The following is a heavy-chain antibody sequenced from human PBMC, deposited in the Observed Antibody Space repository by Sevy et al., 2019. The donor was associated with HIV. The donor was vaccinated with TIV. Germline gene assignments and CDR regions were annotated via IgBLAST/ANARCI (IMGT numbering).Heavy chain of an antibody. Sequence: SETLSLTCTVSGGSMSSYYWSWIRQPPGKGLEWIGYIYYIGSTNYNPSLKSRVTISVDTSKNQFSLKLSSVTAADTAVYYCARVRQPLVGSLDYWGQGTLVTVSS. CDR3: ARVRQPLVGSLDY. J-gene: IGHJ4*02. D-gene: IGHD6-13*01. V-gene: IGHV4-59*01. CDR2: IYYIGST. CDR1: GGSMSSYY.